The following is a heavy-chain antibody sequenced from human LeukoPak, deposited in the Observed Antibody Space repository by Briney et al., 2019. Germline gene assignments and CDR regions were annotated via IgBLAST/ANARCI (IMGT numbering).Heavy chain of an antibody. CDR1: GHSFTSYW. V-gene: IGHV5-51*03. CDR3: ARLQGGGLHEFDH. Sequence: KPGESLKISCTGSGHSFTSYWIGWVRQMPGKGLEWMGSIYTGDTNTRYTPSFKGQVTISGDKSNSTAYLQWSSLRASDTAMYYCARLQGGGLHEFDHWGQGTLVTVSS. J-gene: IGHJ5*02. CDR2: IYTGDTNT. D-gene: IGHD4-23*01.